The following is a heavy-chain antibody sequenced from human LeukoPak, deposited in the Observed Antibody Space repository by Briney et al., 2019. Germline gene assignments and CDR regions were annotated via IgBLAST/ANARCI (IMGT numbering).Heavy chain of an antibody. Sequence: QPGGSLRLSCAASGFTFNSYEMNWVRQAPGKGLEWVSYINSGGSAIYYADSVKGRFTISRDNAKNSLYLQMNSLGADDTAVYYCARGGSYIHYWGQGTLVTVSS. V-gene: IGHV3-48*03. CDR1: GFTFNSYE. CDR3: ARGGSYIHY. CDR2: INSGGSAI. D-gene: IGHD1-26*01. J-gene: IGHJ4*02.